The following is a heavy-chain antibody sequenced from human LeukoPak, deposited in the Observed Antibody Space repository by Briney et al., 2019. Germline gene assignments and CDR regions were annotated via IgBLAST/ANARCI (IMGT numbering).Heavy chain of an antibody. CDR2: ISWNSGSI. D-gene: IGHD3-9*01. CDR3: AKVEYDILTGQINYFDY. J-gene: IGHJ4*02. V-gene: IGHV3-9*01. Sequence: QLVESGGGLVQPGRSLRLSCAASGFTFDDYAMHWVRQAPGKGLEWVSGISWNSGSIGYADSVKGRFTISRDNAKNSLYLQMNSLRAEDTALYYCAKVEYDILTGQINYFDYWGQGTLVTVPS. CDR1: GFTFDDYA.